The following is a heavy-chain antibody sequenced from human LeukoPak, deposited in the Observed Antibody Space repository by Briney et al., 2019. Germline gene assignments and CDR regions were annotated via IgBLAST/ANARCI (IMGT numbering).Heavy chain of an antibody. CDR3: ARDNLPGWFGYLTPRPYAFDI. CDR1: GFTFSSYW. CDR2: IKQDGSEK. J-gene: IGHJ3*02. Sequence: PGGSLRLSCAASGFTFSSYWMSWVRQAPGKGLEWVANIKQDGSEKYYVDSVKGRFTISRDNAKNSLYLQMNSLRAEDTAVYYCARDNLPGWFGYLTPRPYAFDIWGQGTMVTVSS. V-gene: IGHV3-7*01. D-gene: IGHD3-10*01.